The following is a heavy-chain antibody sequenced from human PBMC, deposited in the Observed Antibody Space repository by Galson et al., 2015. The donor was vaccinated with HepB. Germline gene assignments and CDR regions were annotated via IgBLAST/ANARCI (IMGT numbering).Heavy chain of an antibody. J-gene: IGHJ6*02. CDR2: MNPNSGNT. D-gene: IGHD5-12*01. Sequence: SVKVSCKASGYTFTSYDINWVRQATGQGLEWMGWMNPNSGNTGYAQKFQGRVTMTRNTSISTAYMELSSLRSEDTAVYYCATRVATTTTLYHLHYYYGMDVWGQGTTVTVSS. CDR3: ATRVATTTTLYHLHYYYGMDV. V-gene: IGHV1-8*01. CDR1: GYTFTSYD.